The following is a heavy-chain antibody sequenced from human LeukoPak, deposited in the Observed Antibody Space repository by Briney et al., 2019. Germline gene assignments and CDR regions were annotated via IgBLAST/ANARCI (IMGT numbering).Heavy chain of an antibody. CDR2: ISWNSGSI. Sequence: PGRSLRLSCAASGFTFDDYAMHWVRQAPGKGLEWVSGISWNSGSIGYADSVKGRFTISRDNAKNSLYLQMNSLRAEDTALYYCAKDLETYYGSGSPIGYYFDYWGQGTLVTVSS. CDR1: GFTFDDYA. V-gene: IGHV3-9*01. J-gene: IGHJ4*02. CDR3: AKDLETYYGSGSPIGYYFDY. D-gene: IGHD3-10*01.